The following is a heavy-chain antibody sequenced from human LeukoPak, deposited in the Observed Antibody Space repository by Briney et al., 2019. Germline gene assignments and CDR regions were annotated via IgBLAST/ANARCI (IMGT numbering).Heavy chain of an antibody. CDR1: GYTLTELS. J-gene: IGHJ6*02. CDR3: ATNYYGSGSYYTRYHYYGMDV. Sequence: ASVTVSFTVSGYTLTELSMHWVRQAPGKGLEWMGGLDPEDGETIYSQKCQGKVPMTQDKSPDTAYMELSSLRSEDTAVYYCATNYYGSGSYYTRYHYYGMDVWGQGTTVTVSS. CDR2: LDPEDGET. V-gene: IGHV1-24*01. D-gene: IGHD3-10*01.